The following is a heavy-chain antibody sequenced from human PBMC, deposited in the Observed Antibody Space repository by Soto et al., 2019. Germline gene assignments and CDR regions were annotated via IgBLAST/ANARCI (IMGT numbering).Heavy chain of an antibody. CDR1: GYTFTSYG. Sequence: GASVKVSCKASGYTFTSYGISWVRQAPGQGLEWMGWISAYNGNTNYAQKLQGRVTMTTDTSTSTAYMELRSLRSDDTAVYYCAREAVVVVAATGRDYYYYYMDVWGKGTTVTVS. D-gene: IGHD2-15*01. V-gene: IGHV1-18*01. J-gene: IGHJ6*03. CDR2: ISAYNGNT. CDR3: AREAVVVVAATGRDYYYYYMDV.